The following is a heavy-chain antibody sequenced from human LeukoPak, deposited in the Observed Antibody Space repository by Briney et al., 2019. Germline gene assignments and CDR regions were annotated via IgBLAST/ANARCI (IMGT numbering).Heavy chain of an antibody. D-gene: IGHD6-25*01. CDR3: ARTPRRGGFDY. CDR1: SGSISDYY. CDR2: IYYSGST. V-gene: IGHV4-59*01. Sequence: PSETLSLTCTVSSGSISDYYWSWIRQPPGKGLEWIGYIYYSGSTNYNPSLKSRVTISVDTSKNQFSLKLSSVTAADTAMYFCARTPRRGGFDYWGQGTLLTVSS. J-gene: IGHJ4*02.